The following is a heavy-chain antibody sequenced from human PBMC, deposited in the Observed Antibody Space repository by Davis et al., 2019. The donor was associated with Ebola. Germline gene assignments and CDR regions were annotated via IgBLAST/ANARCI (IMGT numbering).Heavy chain of an antibody. J-gene: IGHJ5*02. CDR3: ARGRNFWFDP. CDR2: FYYSGST. CDR1: GGSISSYY. V-gene: IGHV4-59*01. Sequence: SETLSLTCTVSGGSISSYYWSWIRQPPGKGLEWIGYFYYSGSTNYNPSLKSRVTISVDTSKNQVSLKLSSVTAADTAVYYCARGRNFWFDPWGQGTLVTVSS.